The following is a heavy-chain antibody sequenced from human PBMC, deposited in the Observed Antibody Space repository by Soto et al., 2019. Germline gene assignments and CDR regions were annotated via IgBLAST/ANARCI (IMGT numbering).Heavy chain of an antibody. CDR3: ARDAPPGGTGTF. J-gene: IGHJ4*02. CDR2: IIPILGIA. CDR1: GGTFSSYT. V-gene: IGHV1-69*08. Sequence: QVQLVQSGAEVKKPGSSVKVSCKASGGTFSSYTISWVRQAPVQGLEWMGRIIPILGIANYAQKFQGRVTITADKSTSTSYRELSSLRSEDTAVYYCARDAPPGGTGTFWGQGTLVTVSS. D-gene: IGHD1-1*01.